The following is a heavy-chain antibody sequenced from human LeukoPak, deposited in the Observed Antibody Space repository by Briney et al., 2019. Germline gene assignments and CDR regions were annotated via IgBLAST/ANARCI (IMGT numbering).Heavy chain of an antibody. CDR1: GYTFTGYY. D-gene: IGHD2-2*01. J-gene: IGHJ5*02. V-gene: IGHV1-2*02. Sequence: ASVKVSCKASGYTFTGYYMHWVRQAPGQGLEWMGWIDPNSGGTNYAQKFQGRVTMTRDTSISTAYMELSRLRSDDTAVYYCARGVLRAGDIVVVPAGGWFDPWGQGTLVTVSS. CDR3: ARGVLRAGDIVVVPAGGWFDP. CDR2: IDPNSGGT.